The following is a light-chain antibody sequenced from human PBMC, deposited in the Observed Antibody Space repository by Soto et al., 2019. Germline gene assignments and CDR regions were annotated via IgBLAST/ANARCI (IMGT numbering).Light chain of an antibody. CDR2: GTS. CDR1: QSISKY. J-gene: IGKJ4*01. CDR3: YQRYNPLLT. V-gene: IGKV1-39*01. Sequence: DIQMTQSPSSLSASVGDRVTLTCRASQSISKYLNWYQLKSGKGPKLLIYGTSTLQSGVPSRFSGSGSWTKFSPTIINLQPEDFSVYYCYQRYNPLLTFGRGTRVEIK.